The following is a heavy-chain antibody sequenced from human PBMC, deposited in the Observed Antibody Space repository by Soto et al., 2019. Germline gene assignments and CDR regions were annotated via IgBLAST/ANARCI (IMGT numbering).Heavy chain of an antibody. D-gene: IGHD5-12*01. Sequence: QVQLQESGPGLVKPSGTLSLTCAVSGGSISSSNWWSWVRQPPGKGLEWIGEIYHSGSTNYNPSLKSGVTRSVDKSKNQFSLKMSSVTAADTAVYYCAGRRGYSGYDTDYWGQGTLVTVSS. CDR3: AGRRGYSGYDTDY. CDR2: IYHSGST. J-gene: IGHJ4*02. CDR1: GGSISSSNW. V-gene: IGHV4-4*02.